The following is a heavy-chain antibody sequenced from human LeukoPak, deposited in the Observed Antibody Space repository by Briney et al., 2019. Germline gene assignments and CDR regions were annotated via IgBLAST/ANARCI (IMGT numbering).Heavy chain of an antibody. Sequence: SETLSLTCAVYGGSFSGYYWSWLRQPPGKGREWIGEINHSGSTNYTPTLKSRVTISVDTSKNQFSLKLSSVTAADTAVYYCARGEEYSSSWFNYYYYYGMDVWGQGTTVTVSS. CDR3: ARGEEYSSSWFNYYYYYGMDV. CDR2: INHSGST. J-gene: IGHJ6*02. CDR1: GGSFSGYY. V-gene: IGHV4-34*01. D-gene: IGHD6-13*01.